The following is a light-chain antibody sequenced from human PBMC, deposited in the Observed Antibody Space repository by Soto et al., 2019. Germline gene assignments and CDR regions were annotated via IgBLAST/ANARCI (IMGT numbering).Light chain of an antibody. Sequence: QSVLTHPPSVSGAPGQRVTVSCTGSSSNIGAGHHVHWYQQLPGTAPKLLIYNNDNRPSGVPDRFSGSQSGTAASLAISGLQAEDEAEYYCQSYDTSLSDVLFGGGTQLTVL. V-gene: IGLV1-40*01. J-gene: IGLJ2*01. CDR3: QSYDTSLSDVL. CDR1: SSNIGAGHH. CDR2: NND.